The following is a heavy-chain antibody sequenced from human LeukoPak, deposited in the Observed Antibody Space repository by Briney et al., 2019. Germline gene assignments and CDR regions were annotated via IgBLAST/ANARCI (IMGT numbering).Heavy chain of an antibody. CDR2: INSKDNGYAT. D-gene: IGHD2-2*01. CDR3: TRRQLLSLLGGYYYGMDV. V-gene: IGHV3-73*01. CDR1: GVTFSGSA. Sequence: GGTLKLSCAASGVTFSGSAMHWVRQASGKGLERVGRINSKDNGYATAYAASVKGRFTIARDDSKNTAYLQMNSLKTEDTAVYYCTRRQLLSLLGGYYYGMDVWGKGNTVTVSS. J-gene: IGHJ6*04.